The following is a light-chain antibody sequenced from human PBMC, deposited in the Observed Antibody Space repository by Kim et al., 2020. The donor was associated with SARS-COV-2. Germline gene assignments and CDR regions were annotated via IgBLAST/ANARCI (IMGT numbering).Light chain of an antibody. CDR1: QSVSSN. V-gene: IGKV3-15*01. CDR2: GAS. J-gene: IGKJ2*01. Sequence: SVPTGERATLSCRASQSVSSNLAWYQQKPGQAPRLLIYGASTRATGIPSRFSGSGSGTEFTLTISSLQSEDFAVYSCQQYNNWPYTFGQGTKLEI. CDR3: QQYNNWPYT.